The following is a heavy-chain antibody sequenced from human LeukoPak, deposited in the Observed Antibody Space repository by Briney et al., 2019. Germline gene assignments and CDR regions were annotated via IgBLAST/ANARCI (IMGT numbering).Heavy chain of an antibody. CDR3: AREGGDYYGSGSYNY. CDR2: IIPIFGTA. J-gene: IGHJ4*02. V-gene: IGHV1-69*13. D-gene: IGHD3-10*01. Sequence: SVKVSCKASGGTFSSYAISWVRQAPGQGLEWMGGIIPIFGTANYAQKFQGRVTITADESTSTAYMELSGLRSEDTAVYYCAREGGDYYGSGSYNYWGQGTLVTVSS. CDR1: GGTFSSYA.